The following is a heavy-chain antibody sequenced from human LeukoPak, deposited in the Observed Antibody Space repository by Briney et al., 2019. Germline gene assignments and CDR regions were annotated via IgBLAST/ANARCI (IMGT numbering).Heavy chain of an antibody. Sequence: PGGSLRLSCAVSGFTFDGHAMHWVRQAPGKGLEWVAGISWNSGIIAYADSVKGRFTISRDNAKSSLYLQMNSLRPEDTAMYYCVKDKGPMVRGDGMDVWGQGTAVTASS. CDR1: GFTFDGHA. J-gene: IGHJ6*02. CDR3: VKDKGPMVRGDGMDV. D-gene: IGHD3-10*01. V-gene: IGHV3-9*01. CDR2: ISWNSGII.